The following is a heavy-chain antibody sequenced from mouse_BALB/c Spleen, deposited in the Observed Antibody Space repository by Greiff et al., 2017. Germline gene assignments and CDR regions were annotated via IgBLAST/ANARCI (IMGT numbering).Heavy chain of an antibody. V-gene: IGHV1-77*01. Sequence: VQLQQSGAELARPGASVKLSCKASGYTFTDYYINWVKQRTGQGLEWIGEIYPGSGNTYYNEKFKGKATLTADKSSSTAYMQLSSLTSEDSAVYFCAGGDGYFAYWGQGTLVTVSA. CDR2: IYPGSGNT. CDR1: GYTFTDYY. J-gene: IGHJ3*01. CDR3: AGGDGYFAY. D-gene: IGHD2-3*01.